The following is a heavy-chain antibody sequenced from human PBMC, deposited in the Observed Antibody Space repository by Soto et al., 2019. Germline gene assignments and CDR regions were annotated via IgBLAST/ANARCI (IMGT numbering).Heavy chain of an antibody. CDR1: GFSFDNFG. J-gene: IGHJ6*02. CDR2: ISGNGGST. D-gene: IGHD2-8*01. V-gene: IGHV3-23*01. CDR3: AKLLRSTIARIYYGLDV. Sequence: PGGSLRLSCAASGFSFDNFGMTWVRQAPGKGLEWVSVISGNGGSTYYADSVRGRVTISRDNSKNTVSLQLSSLRAEDTAVYYCAKLLRSTIARIYYGLDVWGQGTTVTVSS.